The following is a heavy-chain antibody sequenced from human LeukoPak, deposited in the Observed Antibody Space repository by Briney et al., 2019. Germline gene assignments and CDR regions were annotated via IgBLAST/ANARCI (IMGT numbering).Heavy chain of an antibody. J-gene: IGHJ4*02. V-gene: IGHV3-7*01. Sequence: SGGSLRLSCRVSGFSLSNYWMNWVRQAPGKGLGWVANIKYDGSVINYVDSVKGRFTISRDNAQNLLYLQMNSLRVEDSALYYCATDRGFLTFDYWGQGTLVTVSS. CDR3: ATDRGFLTFDY. CDR1: GFSLSNYW. CDR2: IKYDGSVI. D-gene: IGHD3-22*01.